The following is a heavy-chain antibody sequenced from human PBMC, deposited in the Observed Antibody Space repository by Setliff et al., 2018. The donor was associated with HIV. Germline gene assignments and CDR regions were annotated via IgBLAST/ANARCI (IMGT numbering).Heavy chain of an antibody. D-gene: IGHD3-22*01. CDR3: ARDYYDSSGYFPFDY. CDR1: GGTFSSYA. V-gene: IGHV1-69*05. Sequence: VKVSCKASGGTFSSYAISWVRQAPGQGLEWMGGIIPIFGTANYAQKFQGRVTITTDESTSTAYMELSSLRSEDTAVYYCARDYYDSSGYFPFDYWGQGTLVTVSS. J-gene: IGHJ4*02. CDR2: IIPIFGTA.